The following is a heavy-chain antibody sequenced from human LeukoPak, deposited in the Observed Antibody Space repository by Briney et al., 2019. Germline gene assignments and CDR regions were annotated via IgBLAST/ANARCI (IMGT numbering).Heavy chain of an antibody. Sequence: GGSLRLPCAASGFTCSNYAMSWVRQAPGKGLEGVSAISGSGGSTYYADSVKGRFTISRDNSKNTLYLEMNSLRADDTAVYYCTRARYNPYYVDYWGQGTVVTVSS. D-gene: IGHD1-14*01. CDR3: TRARYNPYYVDY. CDR2: ISGSGGST. V-gene: IGHV3-23*01. J-gene: IGHJ4*02. CDR1: GFTCSNYA.